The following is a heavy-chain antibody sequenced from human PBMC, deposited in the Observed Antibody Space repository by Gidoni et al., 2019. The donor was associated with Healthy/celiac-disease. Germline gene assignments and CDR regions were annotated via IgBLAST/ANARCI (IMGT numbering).Heavy chain of an antibody. V-gene: IGHV4-61*01. CDR3: ARDGIVVVAATLGYYYGMDV. CDR2: IYYSGST. J-gene: IGHJ6*02. D-gene: IGHD2-15*01. Sequence: QVQLQESGPGLVKPSVTLSLTCTVSGGSVSSGSYYWSWIRQTPGKGLEWIGYIYYSGSTNYNPSLKSRVTISVDTSKNQFSLKLSSVTAADTAVYYCARDGIVVVAATLGYYYGMDVWGQGTTVTVSS. CDR1: GGSVSSGSYY.